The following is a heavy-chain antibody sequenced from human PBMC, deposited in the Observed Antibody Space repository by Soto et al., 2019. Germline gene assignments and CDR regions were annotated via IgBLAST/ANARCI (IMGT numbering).Heavy chain of an antibody. Sequence: EVQLVESGGGLVKPGGSLRLSCAASGFTFSSYSMNWVRQAPGKGLEWVSSISSSSSYIYYADSVKGRFTISRDNAKNSLYLQMNSLRAEDTAVYYCARDDYDFWSGTTYGMDVWGQGTTVTVSS. CDR1: GFTFSSYS. J-gene: IGHJ6*02. CDR2: ISSSSSYI. V-gene: IGHV3-21*01. CDR3: ARDDYDFWSGTTYGMDV. D-gene: IGHD3-3*01.